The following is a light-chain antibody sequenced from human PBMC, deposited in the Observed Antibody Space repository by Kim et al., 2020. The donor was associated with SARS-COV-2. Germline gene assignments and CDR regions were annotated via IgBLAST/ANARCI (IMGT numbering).Light chain of an antibody. Sequence: LSVSPGERATLSCRASQSVNNYLAWYQQKPGQAPRLLIYEVSTRATGIPDRFSGSGSGTDFTLTISSLEPEDFAVYYCQQRTNWPTFGQGTKLEI. CDR3: QQRTNWPT. J-gene: IGKJ2*01. V-gene: IGKV3-11*01. CDR2: EVS. CDR1: QSVNNY.